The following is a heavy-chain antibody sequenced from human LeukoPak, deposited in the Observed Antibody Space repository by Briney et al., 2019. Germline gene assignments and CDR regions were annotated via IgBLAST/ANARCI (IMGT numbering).Heavy chain of an antibody. CDR2: IGSTGGDT. D-gene: IGHD2-2*01. Sequence: GGSLRLSCSASGFTFSTSPMHWVRRAPGKGLEYVSAIGSTGGDTYYADSVKGRFAISRDNSKNTLYLQMNSLRAEDTAVYYCAKGELRYCSSTSCPGSFDYWGQGTLVTVSS. CDR3: AKGELRYCSSTSCPGSFDY. V-gene: IGHV3-64*04. CDR1: GFTFSTSP. J-gene: IGHJ4*02.